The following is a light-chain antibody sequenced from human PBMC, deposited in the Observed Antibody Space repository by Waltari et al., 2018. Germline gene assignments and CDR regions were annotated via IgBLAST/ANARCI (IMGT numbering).Light chain of an antibody. Sequence: EVVLTQSPATLSLSPGESATLSCRASQSLTKRYIAWYQQKPGQAPRLLIYGASSRAAGIPDRFSGSGSGTDFTLIISRLEPDDFAVYYCQQYGSSILYTFGQGTKLEIK. J-gene: IGKJ2*01. V-gene: IGKV3-20*01. CDR2: GAS. CDR1: QSLTKRY. CDR3: QQYGSSILYT.